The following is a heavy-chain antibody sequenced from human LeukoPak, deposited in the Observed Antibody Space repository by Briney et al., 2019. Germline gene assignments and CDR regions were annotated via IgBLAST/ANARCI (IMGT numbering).Heavy chain of an antibody. CDR3: AKTPDFWSGYYIVGWYFDL. V-gene: IGHV3-23*01. J-gene: IGHJ2*01. CDR2: ISGSSGST. Sequence: GGSLRLSCEASGFTFNTYAMSWVRQAPGKGLEWVSAISGSSGSTSYADSVKGRFTISWDNSKNTPYLQMNSLRAEDTAVNYCAKTPDFWSGYYIVGWYFDLWGRGTLVTASS. CDR1: GFTFNTYA. D-gene: IGHD3-3*01.